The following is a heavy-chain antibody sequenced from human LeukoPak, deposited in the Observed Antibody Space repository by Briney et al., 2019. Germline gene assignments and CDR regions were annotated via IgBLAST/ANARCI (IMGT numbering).Heavy chain of an antibody. CDR1: GGSISSYY. CDR2: IYYSGHT. Sequence: PSETLSLTCTVSGGSISSYYWSWIRQPPGKGLEWIGYIYYSGHTNYSPSLKSRVTISVDTSKNQFSLKLSSVTAADTAVYYCASISPLYCISTSCYPRYYMDVWGKGTTVTVSS. V-gene: IGHV4-59*01. J-gene: IGHJ6*03. D-gene: IGHD2-2*01. CDR3: ASISPLYCISTSCYPRYYMDV.